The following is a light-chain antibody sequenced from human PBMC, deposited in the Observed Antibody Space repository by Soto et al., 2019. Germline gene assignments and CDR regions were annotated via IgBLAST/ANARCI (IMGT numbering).Light chain of an antibody. V-gene: IGKV3-20*01. CDR2: GSS. Sequence: EIVLTQSPGTLSLSPGERATLSCRASQSVSSNYLAWYHQKAGQAPRLLIYGSSSRATGIPDRFSGSGSGTDFTLAISRLEPEDFAVYFCQQYGSSPGLFTFGPGSKVDFK. CDR3: QQYGSSPGLFT. J-gene: IGKJ3*01. CDR1: QSVSSNY.